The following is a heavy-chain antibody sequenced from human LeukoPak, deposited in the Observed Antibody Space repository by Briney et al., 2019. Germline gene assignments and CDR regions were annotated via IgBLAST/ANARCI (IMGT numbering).Heavy chain of an antibody. V-gene: IGHV4-34*01. CDR2: INHSGST. Sequence: PSETLSLTCAVYGGSFSGYYWSWIRQPPGKGLEWIGEINHSGSTNYNPSLKSRVTISVDTSKNQFSLKLSSVTAADTAVYYCARHGIAAAGTDYWGQGTLVTVSS. D-gene: IGHD6-13*01. CDR3: ARHGIAAAGTDY. J-gene: IGHJ4*02. CDR1: GGSFSGYY.